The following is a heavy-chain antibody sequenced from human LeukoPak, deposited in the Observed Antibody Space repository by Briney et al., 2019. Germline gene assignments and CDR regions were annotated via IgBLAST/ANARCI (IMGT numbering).Heavy chain of an antibody. CDR3: ARDTPASYYGSGVGDY. J-gene: IGHJ4*02. CDR1: GYTFTGYY. CDR2: INPNSGGT. Sequence: ASVKVSCKASGYTFTGYYMHWVRQAPGQGLEWMGWINPNSGGTNYAQKFQGRVTMTRDTSISTAYMELSRLRSDDTAVYYCARDTPASYYGSGVGDYWGQGTLVTVSS. D-gene: IGHD3-10*01. V-gene: IGHV1-2*02.